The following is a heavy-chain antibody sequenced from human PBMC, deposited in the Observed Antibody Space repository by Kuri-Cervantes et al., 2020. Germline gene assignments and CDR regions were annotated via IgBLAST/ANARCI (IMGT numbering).Heavy chain of an antibody. Sequence: KVSCKGSGYSFTSYWIGWVRQMPGKGLEWMGIIYPDDSNTRYSPSFRGQVTISADTSTSTAYLQWSSLKASDTAVYYCARHVTGQYYFDFWGQGTLVTVSS. CDR3: ARHVTGQYYFDF. CDR1: GYSFTSYW. V-gene: IGHV5-51*01. J-gene: IGHJ4*02. D-gene: IGHD4-11*01. CDR2: IYPDDSNT.